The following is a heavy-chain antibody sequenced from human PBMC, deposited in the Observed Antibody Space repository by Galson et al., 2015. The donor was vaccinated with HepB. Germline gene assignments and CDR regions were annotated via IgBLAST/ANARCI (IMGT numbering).Heavy chain of an antibody. Sequence: SVKVSCKASGYTFTSYGISWVRQAPGQGLEWMGWISAYNGNTNYAQKLQGRVTMTTDTSTSTAYMELRSLRSDDTAVYYCARDLRLGSGSYAPWYYYYGMDVRGQGTTVTVSS. CDR1: GYTFTSYG. CDR2: ISAYNGNT. CDR3: ARDLRLGSGSYAPWYYYYGMDV. D-gene: IGHD3-10*01. V-gene: IGHV1-18*04. J-gene: IGHJ6*02.